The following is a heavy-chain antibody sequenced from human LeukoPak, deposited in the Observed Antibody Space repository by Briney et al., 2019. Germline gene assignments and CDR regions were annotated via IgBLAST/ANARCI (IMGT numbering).Heavy chain of an antibody. J-gene: IGHJ4*02. CDR1: GDSFGGYY. D-gene: IGHD3-10*01. V-gene: IGHV4-4*09. CDR2: IHTSGGT. Sequence: SETLSLTCTVPGDSFGGYYWTWIRQPPGKGLEWIGYIHTSGGTNYNPSLKSRVTMSVDTSKNQFSLKLTSVTAADTAVYFCARQAYYSPSGSWTGFDFWGQGTLASVSS. CDR3: ARQAYYSPSGSWTGFDF.